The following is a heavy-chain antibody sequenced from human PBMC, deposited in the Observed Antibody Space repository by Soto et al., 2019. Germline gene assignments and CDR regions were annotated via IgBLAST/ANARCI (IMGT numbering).Heavy chain of an antibody. CDR2: INHSGST. Sequence: PSETLSLTCAVYGGSFSGYYWSWIRQPPGKGLEWIGEINHSGSTNYNPSLKSRVTISVDTSKNQFSLKLSSVTAADTAVYYCAGTPRGGVVVAATPYNYYGMDVWGQGTTVTVSS. CDR3: AGTPRGGVVVAATPYNYYGMDV. CDR1: GGSFSGYY. D-gene: IGHD2-15*01. J-gene: IGHJ6*02. V-gene: IGHV4-34*01.